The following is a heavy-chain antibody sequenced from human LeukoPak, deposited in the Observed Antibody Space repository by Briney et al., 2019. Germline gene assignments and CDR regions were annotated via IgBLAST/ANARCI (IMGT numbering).Heavy chain of an antibody. CDR3: ARDRPPYYYGMDV. Sequence: PGGSLRLSCAASGFTFSSYEMNWVRQAPGKGLEWVSYISSSGSTIYYADSVKGRFTISRDNAKNSLYLQMNSLRAEDTAVYYRARDRPPYYYGMDVWGQGTTVTVSS. V-gene: IGHV3-48*03. CDR2: ISSSGSTI. J-gene: IGHJ6*02. CDR1: GFTFSSYE.